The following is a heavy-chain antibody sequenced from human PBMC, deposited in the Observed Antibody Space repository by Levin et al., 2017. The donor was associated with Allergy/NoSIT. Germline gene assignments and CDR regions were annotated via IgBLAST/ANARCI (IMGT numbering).Heavy chain of an antibody. J-gene: IGHJ4*02. CDR1: GFTFSSYD. CDR3: ARVRYYGSGSYYFDY. CDR2: IGTAGDT. D-gene: IGHD3-10*01. Sequence: GESLKISCAASGFTFSSYDMHWVRQATGKGLEWVSAIGTAGDTYYPGSVKGRFTISRENAKNSLYLQMNSLRAGDTAVYYCARVRYYGSGSYYFDYWGQGTLVTVSS. V-gene: IGHV3-13*04.